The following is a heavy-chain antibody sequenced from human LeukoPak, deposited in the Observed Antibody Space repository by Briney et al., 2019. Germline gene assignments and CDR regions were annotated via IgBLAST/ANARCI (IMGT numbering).Heavy chain of an antibody. V-gene: IGHV3-7*01. CDR1: GFTFRTYW. J-gene: IGHJ4*02. Sequence: GWSLRLSCAASGFTFRTYWMSWVRQAPGKGLEWVANIKQDGSEKYYVDSVRGRFTISRDNAKNSLSLQMNSLGAEDTAVYYCASQGYCSSGSCSFPRHPFDYWGQGTLVTVSS. D-gene: IGHD2-15*01. CDR3: ASQGYCSSGSCSFPRHPFDY. CDR2: IKQDGSEK.